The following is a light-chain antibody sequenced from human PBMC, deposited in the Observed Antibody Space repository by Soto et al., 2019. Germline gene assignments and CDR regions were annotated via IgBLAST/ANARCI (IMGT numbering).Light chain of an antibody. CDR3: SSYTSSSTLDV. CDR1: SSEVGGYNY. J-gene: IGLJ1*01. V-gene: IGLV2-14*01. Sequence: QSVLTQPASVSGSPGQSITISCTGTSSEVGGYNYVSWYQQHPGKAHKLMIYDVSNRPSGVSNSLSGSKSGNTASLTISGLQAEDEADYYCSSYTSSSTLDVFGTGTKVTVL. CDR2: DVS.